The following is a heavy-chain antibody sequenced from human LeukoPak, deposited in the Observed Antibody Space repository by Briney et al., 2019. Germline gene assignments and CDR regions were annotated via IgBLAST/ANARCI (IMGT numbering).Heavy chain of an antibody. CDR3: ARAWTGDIVVVVAALRDWFDP. Sequence: GRSLRLSCAASGFTFSSYAMHWVRQAPGKGLEWVAVISYDGSNKYYADSVKGRFTISRDNSKNTLYLQMNSLRAEDTAVYYCARAWTGDIVVVVAALRDWFDPWGQGTLVTVSS. CDR1: GFTFSSYA. D-gene: IGHD2-15*01. J-gene: IGHJ5*02. V-gene: IGHV3-30-3*01. CDR2: ISYDGSNK.